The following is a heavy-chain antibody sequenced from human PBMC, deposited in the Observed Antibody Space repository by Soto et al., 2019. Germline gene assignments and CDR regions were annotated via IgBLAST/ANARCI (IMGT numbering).Heavy chain of an antibody. Sequence: WPQHATKQVLEWMGWISAYNGNTNYAQKLQGRVTMTTDTSTSTAYMELRSLRSDDTAVYYCARDPRPLGWRQLRFVFAPWRKGTLVIVSS. V-gene: IGHV1-18*01. CDR2: ISAYNGNT. J-gene: IGHJ5*02. D-gene: IGHD5-18*01. CDR3: ARDPRPLGWRQLRFVFAP.